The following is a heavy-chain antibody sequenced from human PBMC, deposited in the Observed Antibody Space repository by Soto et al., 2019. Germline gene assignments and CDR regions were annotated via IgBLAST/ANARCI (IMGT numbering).Heavy chain of an antibody. CDR1: GGSFSGYY. CDR3: ARANLGYYDFWSGYGHYYFDY. CDR2: INHSGST. V-gene: IGHV4-34*01. D-gene: IGHD3-3*01. Sequence: QVQLQQWGAGLLKPSETLSLTCAVYGGSFSGYYWSWIRQPPGKGLEWIGEINHSGSTNYNPSLKSRVTISVDTSKNQFSLKLSSVTAADTAVYYCARANLGYYDFWSGYGHYYFDYWGQGNPGHRLL. J-gene: IGHJ4*02.